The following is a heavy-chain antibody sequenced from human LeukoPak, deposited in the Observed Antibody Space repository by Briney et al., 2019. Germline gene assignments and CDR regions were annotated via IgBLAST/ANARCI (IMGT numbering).Heavy chain of an antibody. CDR2: INHSGST. J-gene: IGHJ4*02. CDR1: GGSFSGYY. V-gene: IGHV4-34*01. Sequence: PSETLSLTCAVYGGSFSGYYWSWIRQPPGKGLEWIGEINHSGSTNYNPSLKSRVTISVDTSKNQFSLKLSSVTAADTAVYYCARVEVGATTDYWGQGTLVTVSS. D-gene: IGHD1-26*01. CDR3: ARVEVGATTDY.